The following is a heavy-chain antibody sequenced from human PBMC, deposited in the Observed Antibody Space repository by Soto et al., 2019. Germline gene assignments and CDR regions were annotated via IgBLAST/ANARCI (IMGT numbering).Heavy chain of an antibody. D-gene: IGHD3-10*01. Sequence: QVHLVQSGVEVKKPGSSVKVSCKASGDTFSSYTINWVRQAPGLGLEWMGRVIPMLSMSNYALKFQGRVTMTADRSTTTAYMELSSLRSEDTATYYCARSSGSWSRAFYYWGQGALVTVSS. CDR2: VIPMLSMS. CDR1: GDTFSSYT. J-gene: IGHJ4*02. V-gene: IGHV1-69*02. CDR3: ARSSGSWSRAFYY.